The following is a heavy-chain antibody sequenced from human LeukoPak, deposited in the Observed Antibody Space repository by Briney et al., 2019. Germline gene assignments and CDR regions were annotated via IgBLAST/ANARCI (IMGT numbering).Heavy chain of an antibody. CDR1: GFTFSTYW. Sequence: PGGSLTLSCAASGFTFSTYWMHWVRQAPGKGLEWVSSISSSSNYIYYADSVKGRFTISRDNAKNSLYLQMTSLRAEDTAVYYCARAEVAAPGSYYYSGMDVWGQGTTVTVSS. J-gene: IGHJ6*02. D-gene: IGHD6-19*01. V-gene: IGHV3-21*01. CDR3: ARAEVAAPGSYYYSGMDV. CDR2: ISSSSNYI.